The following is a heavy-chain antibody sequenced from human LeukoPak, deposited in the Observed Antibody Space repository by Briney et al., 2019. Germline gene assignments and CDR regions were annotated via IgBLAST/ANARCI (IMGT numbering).Heavy chain of an antibody. CDR3: AKAPSGQYGDYESGPYNWFDP. D-gene: IGHD4-17*01. V-gene: IGHV3-23*01. CDR2: ISGSGGST. Sequence: GGSLRLSCAASGFTFSSYAMSWVRQAPGKGLEWVSAISGSGGSTYYADSVKGRFTISRDNSKNTLYLQMNSLRAEDTAVYYCAKAPSGQYGDYESGPYNWFDPWGQGTLVTVSS. J-gene: IGHJ5*02. CDR1: GFTFSSYA.